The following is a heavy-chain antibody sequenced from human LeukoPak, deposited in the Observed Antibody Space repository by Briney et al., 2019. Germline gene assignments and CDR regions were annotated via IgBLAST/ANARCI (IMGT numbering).Heavy chain of an antibody. CDR2: IWYDGSNK. CDR3: ARVHCGGGACYQRNDAFEI. CDR1: GFTFSSYG. V-gene: IGHV3-33*01. J-gene: IGHJ3*02. Sequence: GGSLRLSCAASGFTFSSYGMHWVRQAPGKGLEWVALIWYDGSNKYYADSVKGRFTISRDNSKNTLYLQMNSLRAEDTAVYYCARVHCGGGACYQRNDAFEIWGQGTMVTVSS. D-gene: IGHD2-21*02.